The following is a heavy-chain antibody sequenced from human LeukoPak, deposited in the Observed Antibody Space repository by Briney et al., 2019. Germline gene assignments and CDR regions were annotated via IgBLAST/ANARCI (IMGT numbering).Heavy chain of an antibody. D-gene: IGHD3-10*01. Sequence: KPSETLSLTWTLSSSSISSGYYWGWIRQPPGKGLEWSGSIYQSGSTYYNPSLKSRVTISVDTSKNQSSPKLISVTAGDTAVYYCARDGYYGSGSYDYNWFDPWGEGTLVTVSS. V-gene: IGHV4-38-2*02. CDR2: IYQSGST. CDR3: ARDGYYGSGSYDYNWFDP. J-gene: IGHJ5*02. CDR1: SSSISSGYY.